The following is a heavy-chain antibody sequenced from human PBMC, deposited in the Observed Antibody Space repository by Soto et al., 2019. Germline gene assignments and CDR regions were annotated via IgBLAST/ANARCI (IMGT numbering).Heavy chain of an antibody. J-gene: IGHJ5*02. CDR1: GYSFTNND. V-gene: IGHV1-8*01. CDR3: ARMATFGSLNWFDP. D-gene: IGHD3-16*01. CDR2: MNPGSGDT. Sequence: PSVKVSCKASGYSFTNNDVTWVRQATGQGLEWMGWMNPGSGDTGYAQKFQGRVTMTRDISIATAYMELSSLRSDDTAIYYCARMATFGSLNWFDPWGQGTLVTVSS.